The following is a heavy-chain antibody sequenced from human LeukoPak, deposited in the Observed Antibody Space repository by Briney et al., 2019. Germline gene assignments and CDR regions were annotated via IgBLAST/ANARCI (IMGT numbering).Heavy chain of an antibody. D-gene: IGHD5-18*01. CDR2: INHSGST. Sequence: PSETLSLTCAVYGGSFSGYYWSWIRQPPAKALAWIGDINHSGSTNYNPSLKSRVTISVDTSKNQFSLKLSSVTAADTAVYYCARGVGYSYAYYFDYWGQGTLVTVSS. CDR3: ARGVGYSYAYYFDY. V-gene: IGHV4-34*01. J-gene: IGHJ4*02. CDR1: GGSFSGYY.